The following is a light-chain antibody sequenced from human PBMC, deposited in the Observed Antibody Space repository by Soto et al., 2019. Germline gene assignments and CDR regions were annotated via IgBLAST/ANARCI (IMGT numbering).Light chain of an antibody. CDR1: QSVSSN. Sequence: EIVMTQSPATLSVSPGERATLSCRASQSVSSNLAWYPQKPGQAPRLLIYGASTRATGIPARLSGSGSGTEFTLTISSLQSEDFAVYYCQQYNNWPPLTFGGGTKVEIK. CDR3: QQYNNWPPLT. J-gene: IGKJ4*01. V-gene: IGKV3-15*01. CDR2: GAS.